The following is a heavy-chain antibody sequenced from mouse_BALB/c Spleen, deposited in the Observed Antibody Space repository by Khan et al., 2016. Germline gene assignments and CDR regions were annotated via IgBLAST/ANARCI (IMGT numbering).Heavy chain of an antibody. V-gene: IGHV3-2*02. CDR2: ISYSGST. CDR1: GYSITSDYA. Sequence: EVQLQESGPGLVKPSQSLSLTCTVTGYSITSDYAWNWIRQFPGNKLEWMGYISYSGSTSYNPSLKSRISITRDTSKNQFFLQLNSVTTEDTATYYCAPYGNYRSFDYWGQGTTLTVSS. J-gene: IGHJ2*01. D-gene: IGHD2-1*01. CDR3: APYGNYRSFDY.